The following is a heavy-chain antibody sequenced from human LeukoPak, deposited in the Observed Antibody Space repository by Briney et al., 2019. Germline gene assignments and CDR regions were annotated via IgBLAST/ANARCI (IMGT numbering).Heavy chain of an antibody. CDR2: VNPNSGGT. CDR1: GYRFTGHY. Sequence: ASVTVTCKASGYRFTGHYMHWVRQAPGQGLEWIGWVNPNSGGTNYAQKFQGRVTMTRDTSISPAYMEVSSVRFDDTALYYCARGEMIDGDWGQGTLVSVSS. D-gene: IGHD3-22*01. J-gene: IGHJ4*02. CDR3: ARGEMIDGD. V-gene: IGHV1-2*02.